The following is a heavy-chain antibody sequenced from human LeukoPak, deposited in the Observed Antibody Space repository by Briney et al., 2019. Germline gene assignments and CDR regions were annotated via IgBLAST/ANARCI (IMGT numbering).Heavy chain of an antibody. Sequence: ASVKVSCKASGYTFTSYDINWVRQATGQGLEWMGWMNPNSGNTGYAQKFQGRVTITRNTSISTAYMELSSLRSEDTAVYYCARGGLVVPAAKGSWFDPWGQGTLVTVSS. D-gene: IGHD2-2*01. J-gene: IGHJ5*02. V-gene: IGHV1-8*03. CDR1: GYTFTSYD. CDR3: ARGGLVVPAAKGSWFDP. CDR2: MNPNSGNT.